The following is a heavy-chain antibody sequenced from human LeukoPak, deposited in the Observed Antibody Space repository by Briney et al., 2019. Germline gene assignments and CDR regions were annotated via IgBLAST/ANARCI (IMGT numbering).Heavy chain of an antibody. CDR3: ARDRHCSGGSCYPHYYYYGMDV. CDR1: GGSISSYY. Sequence: SETLSLTCTVSGGSISSYYWSWIRQPPGKGLEWIGYIYYSGSTNYNPSPKSRVTISVDTSKNQFSLKLSSVTAADTAVYYCARDRHCSGGSCYPHYYYYGMDVWGQGTTVTVSS. CDR2: IYYSGST. J-gene: IGHJ6*02. D-gene: IGHD2-15*01. V-gene: IGHV4-59*01.